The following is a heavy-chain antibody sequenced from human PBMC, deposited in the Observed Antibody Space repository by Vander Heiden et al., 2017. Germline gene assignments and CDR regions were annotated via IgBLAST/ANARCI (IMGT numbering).Heavy chain of an antibody. J-gene: IGHJ5*02. Sequence: QLPLQESVPGLVKPSETLSLTCNVPGASLITSYYWGWIRQPPGKGLEWIGSMYYSGSTYYNPSLKSRVTMSVDTSKNKFSLKLTSLIAADTAVYYCAGHRFSSSLSWGQGTLVTVSS. CDR1: GASLITSYY. V-gene: IGHV4-39*01. CDR3: AGHRFSSSLS. CDR2: MYYSGST. D-gene: IGHD6-19*01.